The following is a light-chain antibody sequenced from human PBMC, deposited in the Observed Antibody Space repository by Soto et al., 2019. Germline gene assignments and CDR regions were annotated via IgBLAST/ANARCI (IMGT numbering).Light chain of an antibody. CDR3: CSYAGSSTYV. J-gene: IGLJ1*01. V-gene: IGLV2-23*01. Sequence: QSALTQPASVSGSPGQSITISCTGTSSDVRSNIFVSWFQQHPDKAPKLMIYEGSKRPSGVFNRFSGSKSGNTASLTISGLQAEDEADYYCCSYAGSSTYVFGTGTKVTVL. CDR1: SSDVRSNIF. CDR2: EGS.